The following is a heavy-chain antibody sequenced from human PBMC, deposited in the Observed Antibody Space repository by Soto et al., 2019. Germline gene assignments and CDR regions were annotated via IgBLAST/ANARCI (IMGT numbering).Heavy chain of an antibody. V-gene: IGHV1-69*19. D-gene: IGHD3-10*01. J-gene: IGHJ4*02. CDR1: GGTFNTYA. CDR2: ISPMFGAA. CDR3: AREVQVHTPAFVY. Sequence: QVQLVQSGAEMKKTGSSVKVSCQSSGGTFNTYAMNWVRQAPGQGPEWVGDISPMFGAANYAPKFQGRVTIPADESTGTSYMQLSSLTSEDTALYFCAREVQVHTPAFVYWGQGTLVTVSS.